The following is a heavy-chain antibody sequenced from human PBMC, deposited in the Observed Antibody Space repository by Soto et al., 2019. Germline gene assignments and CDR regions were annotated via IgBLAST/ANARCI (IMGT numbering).Heavy chain of an antibody. CDR1: GFTFSSYA. CDR2: ISYDGSNK. CDR3: ARDEGELWFGELLPYYYYYYGMDV. V-gene: IGHV3-30-3*01. Sequence: GGSLRLSCAASGFTFSSYAMHWVRQAPGKGLEWVAVISYDGSNKYYADSVKGRFTISRDNSKNTLYLQMNSLRAEDTAVYYCARDEGELWFGELLPYYYYYYGMDVWGQGTTVTVSS. D-gene: IGHD3-10*01. J-gene: IGHJ6*02.